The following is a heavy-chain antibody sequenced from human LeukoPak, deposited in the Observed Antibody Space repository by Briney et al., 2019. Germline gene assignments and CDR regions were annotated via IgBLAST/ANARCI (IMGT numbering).Heavy chain of an antibody. CDR3: TRLEYSSSSAGDY. CDR1: GFTFGDYA. V-gene: IGHV3-49*03. J-gene: IGHJ4*02. Sequence: GGSLRLSCTASGFTFGDYAISWFRQAPGKGLEWVGFIRSKAYGGTTEYAASVKGRFTISRDDSKSIAYLQMNSLKTEDTAVYYCTRLEYSSSSAGDYWGQGTLVTVSS. D-gene: IGHD6-6*01. CDR2: IRSKAYGGTT.